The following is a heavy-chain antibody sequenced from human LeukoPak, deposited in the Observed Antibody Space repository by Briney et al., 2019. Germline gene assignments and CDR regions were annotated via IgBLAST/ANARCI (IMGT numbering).Heavy chain of an antibody. V-gene: IGHV4-4*07. J-gene: IGHJ5*02. Sequence: SEALSLTCTVSGGSISSYYWSWIRQPAGKGLEWIGRIYTSGSTNYNPSLKSRVTISVDTSKNQFSLKLSSVTAADTAMYYCAREAYDVLTSDWFDPWGQGTLVTVSS. CDR3: AREAYDVLTSDWFDP. CDR2: IYTSGST. D-gene: IGHD3-9*01. CDR1: GGSISSYY.